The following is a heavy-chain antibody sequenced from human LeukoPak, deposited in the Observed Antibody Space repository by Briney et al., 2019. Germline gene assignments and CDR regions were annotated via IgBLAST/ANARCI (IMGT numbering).Heavy chain of an antibody. J-gene: IGHJ4*02. V-gene: IGHV4-39*02. D-gene: IGHD6-19*01. Sequence: SETLSLTCTVSGGSISSSSYYWDWIRQPPGKGLEWIGNLYDSGSTHYNPSLRSRVTISADTSKNQFSLKLSSVTAADTAFYYCARDAGYSSGWDYWGQGTLVTVSS. CDR1: GGSISSSSYY. CDR2: LYDSGST. CDR3: ARDAGYSSGWDY.